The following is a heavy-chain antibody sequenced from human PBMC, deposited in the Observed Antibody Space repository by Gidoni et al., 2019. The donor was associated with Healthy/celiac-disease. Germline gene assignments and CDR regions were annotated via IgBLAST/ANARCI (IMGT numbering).Heavy chain of an antibody. CDR2: ISSSSSYI. D-gene: IGHD3-22*01. V-gene: IGHV3-21*01. J-gene: IGHJ4*02. CDR1: GFTFSSYS. CDR3: ARDPDSSGYLDY. Sequence: EVQLVESGGGLVKPGGSLRLSCAASGFTFSSYSMNWVRQAPGKGLEWVSSISSSSSYIYYADSVKGRFTISRDNAKNSLYLQMNSLRAEDTAVYYCARDPDSSGYLDYWGQGTLVTVSS.